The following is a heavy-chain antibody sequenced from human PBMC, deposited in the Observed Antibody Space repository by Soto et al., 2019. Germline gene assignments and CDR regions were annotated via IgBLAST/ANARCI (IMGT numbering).Heavy chain of an antibody. D-gene: IGHD4-4*01. J-gene: IGHJ6*02. V-gene: IGHV1-69*01. CDR2: IIPIFGTA. CDR3: ASKVGNRSQYDYYGMDV. CDR1: GGTFSSYA. Sequence: QVQLVQSGAEVKKPGSSVKVSCKASGGTFSSYAISWVRQAPGQGLEWMGGIIPIFGTANYAQKFQGRVTITADEYTSTDYMELSSLRSDDTSVYYCASKVGNRSQYDYYGMDVWGQGTTVTVYS.